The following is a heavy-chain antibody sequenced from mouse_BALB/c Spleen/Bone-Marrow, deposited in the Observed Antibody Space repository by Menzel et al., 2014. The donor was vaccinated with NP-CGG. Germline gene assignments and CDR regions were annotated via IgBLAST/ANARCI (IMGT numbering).Heavy chain of an antibody. J-gene: IGHJ2*01. D-gene: IGHD6-5*01. Sequence: QVQLQQSGAELVKPGASVKMSCKAFGYPFTTYPIEWMRQNHGKNLEWIGNFHPYDDDTKYNEQFKGKAKLTVDKSSTKVSLEISRLTSDDSAVYYCARGAYGLFDYWGQGTTLTVSS. CDR3: ARGAYGLFDY. CDR1: GYPFTTYP. CDR2: FHPYDDDT. V-gene: IGHV1-47*01.